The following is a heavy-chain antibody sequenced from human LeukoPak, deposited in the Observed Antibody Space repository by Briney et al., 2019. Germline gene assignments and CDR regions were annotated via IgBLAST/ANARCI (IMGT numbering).Heavy chain of an antibody. CDR3: ARVGLRGKGWFDP. J-gene: IGHJ5*02. CDR1: GFTFSSYW. V-gene: IGHV3-53*04. Sequence: GGSLRLSCAASGFTFSSYWMNWVRQAPGKGLEWVSVIYSGGSTYYADSVKGRFTISRHNSKNTLYLQMNSLRAEDTAVYYCARVGLRGKGWFDPWGQGTLVTVSS. CDR2: IYSGGST. D-gene: IGHD4-23*01.